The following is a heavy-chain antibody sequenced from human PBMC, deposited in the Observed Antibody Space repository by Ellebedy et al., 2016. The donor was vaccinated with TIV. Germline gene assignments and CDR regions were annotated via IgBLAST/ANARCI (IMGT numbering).Heavy chain of an antibody. CDR3: ATARRDPYYSGMDV. CDR1: GDPISSSTSY. V-gene: IGHV4-39*01. Sequence: MPSETLSLTCTVSGDPISSSTSYWGWIRQPPGKGLEWIGSIHSSGTTYYNPSLKSRLAISIVTSQSQFSLHLRSVTAAETAVYYCATARRDPYYSGMDVWGRGTTVTVSS. CDR2: IHSSGTT. D-gene: IGHD6-25*01. J-gene: IGHJ6*02.